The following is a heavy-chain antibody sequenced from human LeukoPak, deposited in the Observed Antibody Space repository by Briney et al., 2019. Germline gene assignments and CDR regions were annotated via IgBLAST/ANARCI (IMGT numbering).Heavy chain of an antibody. Sequence: PSGTLSLTCTVSSGPISSYHWIWTRRPPGKALEWIGYIYCSGSTNYNPSLKSRVTISVDTSKNQFSLKLSSVTAADTAVYYCASHWCSSSSCHYDYWGQGTLVTVSS. D-gene: IGHD6-6*01. CDR3: ASHWCSSSSCHYDY. CDR1: SGPISSYH. V-gene: IGHV4-59*01. CDR2: IYCSGST. J-gene: IGHJ4*02.